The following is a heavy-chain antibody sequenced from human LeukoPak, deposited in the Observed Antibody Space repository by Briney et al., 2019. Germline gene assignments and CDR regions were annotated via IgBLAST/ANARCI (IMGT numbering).Heavy chain of an antibody. CDR3: ARTSIAAEFEYFQH. V-gene: IGHV1-69*04. CDR2: IIPILGIA. CDR1: GGAFSSYA. Sequence: SVKVSCTASGGAFSSYAISWVRQAPGQGLEWMGRIIPILGIANYAQKFQGRVTITADKSTSTAYMELSSLRSEDTAVYYCARTSIAAEFEYFQHWGQGTLVTVSS. J-gene: IGHJ1*01. D-gene: IGHD6-25*01.